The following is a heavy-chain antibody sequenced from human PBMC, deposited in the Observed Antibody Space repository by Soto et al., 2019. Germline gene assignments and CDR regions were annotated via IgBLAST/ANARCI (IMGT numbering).Heavy chain of an antibody. V-gene: IGHV4-28*03. CDR3: ARGLITGSQYSAGWYYFDS. D-gene: IGHD1-26*01. J-gene: IGHJ4*02. Sequence: SETLSLTCAVSGYSISSSNWWGWIRQPPGKGLEWIGYIYYSGTTYYNPSLKSRVTMSVHTSNSQFSLELSSVTAADTAVYYCARGLITGSQYSAGWYYFDSWGQGTQVTVSS. CDR2: IYYSGTT. CDR1: GYSISSSNW.